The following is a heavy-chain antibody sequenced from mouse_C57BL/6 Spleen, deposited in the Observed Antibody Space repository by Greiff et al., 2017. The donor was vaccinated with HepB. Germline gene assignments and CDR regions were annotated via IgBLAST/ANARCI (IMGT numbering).Heavy chain of an antibody. CDR2: IYPGSGST. V-gene: IGHV1-55*01. J-gene: IGHJ2*01. CDR3: ARRGVYYGISYRY. D-gene: IGHD1-1*01. Sequence: QVQLQQPGAELVKPGASVKMSCKASGYTFTSYWITWVKQRPGQGLEWIGDIYPGSGSTNYNEKFKSKATLTVDTSSSTAYMQLSSLTSEDSAVYYCARRGVYYGISYRYWGQGTTLSVSS. CDR1: GYTFTSYW.